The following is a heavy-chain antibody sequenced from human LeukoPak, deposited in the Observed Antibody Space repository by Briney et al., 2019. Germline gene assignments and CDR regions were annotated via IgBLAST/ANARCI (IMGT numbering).Heavy chain of an antibody. D-gene: IGHD3-10*01. V-gene: IGHV3-64D*06. CDR2: VPSDGWSI. CDR1: RFTFSNFN. CDR3: VRGLYGLGWDY. Sequence: GSLRLSCTASRFTFSNFNMHWVRQAPGKGLQFVSGVPSDGWSILYADCVRGRFNHSSDNSKTRLYLRMSSLRVEDTALYYCVRGLYGLGWDYWGPGTLVTVSS. J-gene: IGHJ4*02.